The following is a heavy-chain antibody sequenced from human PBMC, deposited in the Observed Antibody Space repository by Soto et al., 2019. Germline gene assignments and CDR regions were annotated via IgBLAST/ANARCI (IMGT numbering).Heavy chain of an antibody. CDR3: ARGASSGYGAFDI. Sequence: ASVKVSCKASGYTFTSYGISWVRQAPGQGLEWMGWINACNGNTNYSQKFQGRVTITRDTSASTAYMELSSLRSEDTAVYYCARGASSGYGAFDIWGQGTMVTVSS. D-gene: IGHD3-22*01. V-gene: IGHV1-18*01. CDR2: INACNGNT. CDR1: GYTFTSYG. J-gene: IGHJ3*02.